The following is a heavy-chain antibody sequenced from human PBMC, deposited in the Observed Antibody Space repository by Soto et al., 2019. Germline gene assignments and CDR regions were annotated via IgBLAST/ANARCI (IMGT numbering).Heavy chain of an antibody. CDR2: TYPGDSDT. Sequence: GESVKISFKGSGYSFTSYWIGWVRQMPGKGLEWMGITYPGDSDTRYSPSFQGQVTISADKSISTAYLQWSSLKASDTAVYYCARESEDLTSNFDYWGQGTLVTVSS. CDR3: ARESEDLTSNFDY. CDR1: GYSFTSYW. J-gene: IGHJ4*02. V-gene: IGHV5-51*01.